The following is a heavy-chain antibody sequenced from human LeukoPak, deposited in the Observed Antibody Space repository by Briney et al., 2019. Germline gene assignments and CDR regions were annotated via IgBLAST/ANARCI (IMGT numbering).Heavy chain of an antibody. D-gene: IGHD3-3*01. V-gene: IGHV3-30*18. CDR1: GFTFSSYG. CDR2: ISYDGSNK. J-gene: IGHJ4*02. Sequence: PGGSLRLSCAASGFTFSSYGMHWVRQAPGKVLEWVAVISYDGSNKYYADSVKGRFTISRDNSKNTLYLQMNSLRAEDTAVYYCAKSRSDVVDYWGQGTLVTVSS. CDR3: AKSRSDVVDY.